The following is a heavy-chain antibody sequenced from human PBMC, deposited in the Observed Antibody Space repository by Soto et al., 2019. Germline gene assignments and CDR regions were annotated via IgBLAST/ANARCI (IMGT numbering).Heavy chain of an antibody. CDR2: INHSGST. Sequence: PCGNPALTCAVSGGSFSGYYWSWIRQPPGKGLEWIGEINHSGSTNYNPSLKSRVTISVDTSKNQFSPKLSSVTAEDTAVYYCARTNWGWYYGMDVWGQGTKAT. J-gene: IGHJ6*02. D-gene: IGHD7-27*01. CDR1: GGSFSGYY. CDR3: ARTNWGWYYGMDV. V-gene: IGHV4-34*01.